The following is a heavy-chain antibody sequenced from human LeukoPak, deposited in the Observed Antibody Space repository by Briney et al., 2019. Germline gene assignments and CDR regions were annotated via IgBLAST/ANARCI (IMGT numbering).Heavy chain of an antibody. V-gene: IGHV3-23*01. CDR2: ISGSGGST. CDR1: GFTFSSYA. Sequence: GGSLRLSCAASGFTFSSYAMSWVRQAPGKGLEWVSTISGSGGSTYYADSVKGRFTISRDNSKNTLYLQMNSLRAEDTAVYYCAKKRPAAIGRSVYFDYWGQGTLVTVSS. J-gene: IGHJ4*02. D-gene: IGHD2-2*01. CDR3: AKKRPAAIGRSVYFDY.